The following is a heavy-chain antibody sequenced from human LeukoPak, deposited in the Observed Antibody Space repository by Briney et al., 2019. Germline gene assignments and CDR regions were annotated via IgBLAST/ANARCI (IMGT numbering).Heavy chain of an antibody. CDR2: IRSKAHSYAT. CDR1: GFTFSSYE. V-gene: IGHV3-73*01. D-gene: IGHD5-24*01. Sequence: PGGSLRLSCAASGFTFSSYEMNWVRQASGKGLEWVGRIRSKAHSYATVYAASVKGRFTISRDDSNNTAYLQMNSLKTEDTAVYYCTGSRDGYKFDYWGQGTLVTVSS. CDR3: TGSRDGYKFDY. J-gene: IGHJ4*02.